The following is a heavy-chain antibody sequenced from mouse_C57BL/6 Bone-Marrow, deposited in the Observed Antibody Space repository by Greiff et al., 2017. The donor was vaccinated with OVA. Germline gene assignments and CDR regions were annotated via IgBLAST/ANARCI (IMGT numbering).Heavy chain of an antibody. J-gene: IGHJ4*01. V-gene: IGHV1-78*01. CDR1: GYTFTDHT. D-gene: IGHD1-1*01. CDR3: ARKGVVAPGFYAMDY. CDR2: IYPRDGST. Sequence: VQRVESDAELVKPGASVKISCKVSGYTFTDHTIHWMKQRPEQGLEWIGYIYPRDGSTKYNEKFKGKATLTADKSSSTAYMQLNSLTSEDSAVYFCARKGVVAPGFYAMDYWGQGTSVTVSS.